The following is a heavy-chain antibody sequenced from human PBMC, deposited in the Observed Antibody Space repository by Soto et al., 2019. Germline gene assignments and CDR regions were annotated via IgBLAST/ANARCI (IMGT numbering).Heavy chain of an antibody. CDR3: ARGLNNLKSYYYGSGSYYNWFDP. CDR1: GYTLTELS. D-gene: IGHD3-10*01. CDR2: FDPEDGET. J-gene: IGHJ5*02. V-gene: IGHV1-24*01. Sequence: ASVNVSCKVSGYTLTELSMHWVRQAPGKGLEWMGGFDPEDGETIYAQKFQGRVTISVDTSKNQFSLKLSSVTAADTAVYYCARGLNNLKSYYYGSGSYYNWFDPWGQGTLVTVSS.